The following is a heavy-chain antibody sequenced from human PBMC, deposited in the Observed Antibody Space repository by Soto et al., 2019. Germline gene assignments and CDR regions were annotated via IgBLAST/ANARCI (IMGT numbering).Heavy chain of an antibody. V-gene: IGHV1-58*01. Sequence: GASVKVSCKASGFTFTTTAVQWVRQARGQRLEWIGWIVVGSGNTNYAHKFQERVTITRDRTTSTAYMELSSLRSDDTAVFYCAAADSSGDIVGPFDIWGQGTMVTVSS. CDR1: GFTFTTTA. D-gene: IGHD3-22*01. CDR3: AAADSSGDIVGPFDI. CDR2: IVVGSGNT. J-gene: IGHJ3*02.